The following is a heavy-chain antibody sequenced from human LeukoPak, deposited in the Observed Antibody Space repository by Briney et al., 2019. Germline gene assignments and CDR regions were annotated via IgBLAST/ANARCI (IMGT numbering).Heavy chain of an antibody. CDR3: ARSRTGYYVDFDY. CDR2: IYHSGST. CDR1: GGSISSGGYS. J-gene: IGHJ4*02. D-gene: IGHD3/OR15-3a*01. Sequence: SETLSLTCAVSGGSISSGGYSWSWLRQPPGKGLEWIGYIYHSGSTYYNPSLKSRVTISVDRSKNQFSLKLSSVTAAATAVYYCARSRTGYYVDFDYWGQGTLVTVSS. V-gene: IGHV4-30-2*01.